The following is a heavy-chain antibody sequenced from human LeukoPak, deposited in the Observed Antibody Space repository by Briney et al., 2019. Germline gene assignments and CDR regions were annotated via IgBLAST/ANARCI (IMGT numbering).Heavy chain of an antibody. V-gene: IGHV3-30*03. CDR1: GFTFSSYG. Sequence: GGSLRLSCAASGFTFSSYGMHWVRQAPGKGLEWVAVISYDGSNKYYADSVKGRFTISRDNSKNTLYLQMNSLRAEDTALYYCARDAGNYDSGTSRFDYWGQGTLVTLSS. CDR2: ISYDGSNK. D-gene: IGHD3-10*01. CDR3: ARDAGNYDSGTSRFDY. J-gene: IGHJ4*02.